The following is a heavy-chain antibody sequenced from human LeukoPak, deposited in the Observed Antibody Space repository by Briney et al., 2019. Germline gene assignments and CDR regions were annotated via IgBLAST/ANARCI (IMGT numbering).Heavy chain of an antibody. CDR1: GFIFSTHG. V-gene: IGHV3-33*01. D-gene: IGHD3-22*01. J-gene: IGHJ4*02. Sequence: GGSLRLSCTASGFIFSTHGMHWVRQAPGEGLEWVAVIWYDGSDKYYAESVKGRFTISRDNSKNTLYPQMNSLRVEDTAVYYCARGRGLGSGYYYKFDYWGQGTLVTVSS. CDR3: ARGRGLGSGYYYKFDY. CDR2: IWYDGSDK.